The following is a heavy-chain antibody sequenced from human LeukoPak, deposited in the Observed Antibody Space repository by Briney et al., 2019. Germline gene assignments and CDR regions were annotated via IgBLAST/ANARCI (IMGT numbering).Heavy chain of an antibody. Sequence: PGGSLRLSCAASGFTFSSYSMNLARQAPGKGLEWVSSISSSSSYIYYADSVKGRFTISRDNAKDSLYLQMNSLRAEDTAVYYCARDPLTTVTMWGGYFDYWGQGTLVTVSS. J-gene: IGHJ4*02. V-gene: IGHV3-21*01. CDR2: ISSSSSYI. CDR1: GFTFSSYS. CDR3: ARDPLTTVTMWGGYFDY. D-gene: IGHD4-17*01.